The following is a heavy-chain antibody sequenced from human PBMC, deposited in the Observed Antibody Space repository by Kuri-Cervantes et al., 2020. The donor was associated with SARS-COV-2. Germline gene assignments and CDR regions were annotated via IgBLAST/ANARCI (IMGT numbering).Heavy chain of an antibody. Sequence: GSLRLSCTVSGASISSSTYYWGWIRQSPGKGLEWLGSIYESGDTYYSSSLKSRLRLSVDTSKNQFSLKLTSVTAADTAKYYCARDDPNYFDSRGYSFTVAFALWGQGTRVTVSS. V-gene: IGHV4-39*02. D-gene: IGHD3-22*01. CDR2: IYESGDT. J-gene: IGHJ3*01. CDR1: GASISSSTYY. CDR3: ARDDPNYFDSRGYSFTVAFAL.